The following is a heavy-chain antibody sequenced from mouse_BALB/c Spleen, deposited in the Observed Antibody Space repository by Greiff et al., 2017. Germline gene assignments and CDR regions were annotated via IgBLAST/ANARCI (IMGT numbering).Heavy chain of an antibody. CDR3: ARSDYGSSYGYFDV. J-gene: IGHJ1*01. V-gene: IGHV5-17*02. CDR2: ISSGSSTI. D-gene: IGHD1-1*01. CDR1: GFTFSSFG. Sequence: EVMLVESGGGLVQPGGSRKLSCAASGFTFSSFGMHWVRQAPEKGLEWVAYISSGSSTIYYADTVKGRFTISRDNPKNTLFLQMTSLRSEDTAMYYCARSDYGSSYGYFDVWGAGTTVTVSS.